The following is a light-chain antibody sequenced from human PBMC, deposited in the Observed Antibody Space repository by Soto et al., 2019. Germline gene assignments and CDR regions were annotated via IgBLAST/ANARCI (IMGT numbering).Light chain of an antibody. CDR1: SSNIGAGYD. CDR3: QSFDSSLSGSRV. J-gene: IGLJ1*01. V-gene: IGLV1-40*01. CDR2: GNS. Sequence: QSVLTQPPSVSGAPGQRVTISCTGSSSNIGAGYDVHWYQQLPGTAPKLLIHGNSNRPSGVPDRFSGSKSGTSASLAITGLLAEDEADYYCQSFDSSLSGSRVFGTGTKVTVL.